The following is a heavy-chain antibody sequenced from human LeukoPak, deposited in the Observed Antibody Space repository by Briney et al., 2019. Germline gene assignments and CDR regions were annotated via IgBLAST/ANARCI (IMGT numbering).Heavy chain of an antibody. CDR3: ARRTDRSFWYLDY. Sequence: GESLKISCKGSGYSFTSYWIGWVRQMPGKGLEWMGIIYPGDSDTRYSPSFQGQVTISADKSISTAYLQWSSLKASDTAIYYCARRTDRSFWYLDYWGQGTLVTVSS. J-gene: IGHJ4*02. CDR2: IYPGDSDT. V-gene: IGHV5-51*01. CDR1: GYSFTSYW.